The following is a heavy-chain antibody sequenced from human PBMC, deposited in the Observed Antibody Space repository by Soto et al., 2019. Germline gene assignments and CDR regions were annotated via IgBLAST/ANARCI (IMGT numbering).Heavy chain of an antibody. CDR2: IIPIFGTA. Sequence: SVNVSRKPSGGTFSRYAISWVRQAPGQGLEWMGGIIPIFGTADYAQKFQGRVTITADKFTGTAYMELTRLRSDDTAVYYCAGDPDSHYNDSHAYSYPWGQGTLVTVSS. V-gene: IGHV1-69*06. J-gene: IGHJ5*02. CDR1: GGTFSRYA. D-gene: IGHD3-22*01. CDR3: AGDPDSHYNDSHAYSYP.